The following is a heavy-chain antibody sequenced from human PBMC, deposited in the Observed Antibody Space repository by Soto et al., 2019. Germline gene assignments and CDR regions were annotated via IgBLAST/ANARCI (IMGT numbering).Heavy chain of an antibody. CDR2: ISDAAGSA. CDR3: ARPYGGKIGDAPDL. D-gene: IGHD4-17*01. V-gene: IGHV3-23*01. Sequence: GGSLRLSCVASGFTFSSYAMSWVRQVPGKGLEWVSTISDAAGSAYYVDSVKGRFTISRDNSKKTLYLQMNSLRAEDSAVYYCARPYGGKIGDAPDLWGPGTMVTVS. CDR1: GFTFSSYA. J-gene: IGHJ3*01.